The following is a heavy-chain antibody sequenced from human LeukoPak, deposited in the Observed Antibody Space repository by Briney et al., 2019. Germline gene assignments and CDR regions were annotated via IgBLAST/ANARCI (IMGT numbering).Heavy chain of an antibody. Sequence: SETLSLTCAVYGGSFSGYYWSWIRQPPGKGLEWIGEINRSGSTNYIPSLKSRVTISVDTSKNQFSLKLSSVTAADTAVYYCARGERYYYDSSGYPLDYWGQGTLVTVSS. D-gene: IGHD3-22*01. CDR1: GGSFSGYY. CDR3: ARGERYYYDSSGYPLDY. J-gene: IGHJ4*02. CDR2: INRSGST. V-gene: IGHV4-34*01.